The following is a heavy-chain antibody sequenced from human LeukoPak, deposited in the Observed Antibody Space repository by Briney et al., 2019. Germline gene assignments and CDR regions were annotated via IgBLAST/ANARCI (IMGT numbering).Heavy chain of an antibody. CDR1: GGSFSGYY. Sequence: SETLSLTCAVYGGSFSGYYWSWVRQPPGKGLEWIGEINHSGSTNYNPSLKSRVTISVDTSKNQFSLKLSSVTAADTAVYYCARNPIVVVPAAPRRGMDVWGQGTTVAVSS. D-gene: IGHD2-2*01. CDR2: INHSGST. V-gene: IGHV4-34*01. CDR3: ARNPIVVVPAAPRRGMDV. J-gene: IGHJ6*02.